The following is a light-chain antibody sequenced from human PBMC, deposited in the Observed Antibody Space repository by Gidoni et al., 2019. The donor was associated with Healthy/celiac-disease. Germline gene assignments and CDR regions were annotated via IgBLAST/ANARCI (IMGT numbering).Light chain of an antibody. J-gene: IGKJ4*01. CDR1: QSVSNS. Sequence: ESVLTQSPATLLLSPGECATLSCRASQSVSNSLAWYQQKAGQPPRILIYETSSRATGIPARFSGSGSGTDFTLTISSLEPEDFAVYYCQQCANRTPVTFGGGTKVEIK. CDR2: ETS. CDR3: QQCANRTPVT. V-gene: IGKV3-11*01.